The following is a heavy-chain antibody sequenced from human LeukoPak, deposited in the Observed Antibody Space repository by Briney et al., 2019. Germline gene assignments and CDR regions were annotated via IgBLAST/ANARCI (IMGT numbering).Heavy chain of an antibody. V-gene: IGHV3-64*01. CDR1: GFTFSSYA. J-gene: IGHJ4*02. Sequence: QPGGSLRLSCAASGFTFSSYAMHWVRQAPGKGLEYVSAITSNGGSAYYANSVKGRFTISRDSSKSTLYLQLGSLRAEDMAVYYCARADDYGGYSLWGQGTLVTVSS. D-gene: IGHD4-23*01. CDR2: ITSNGGSA. CDR3: ARADDYGGYSL.